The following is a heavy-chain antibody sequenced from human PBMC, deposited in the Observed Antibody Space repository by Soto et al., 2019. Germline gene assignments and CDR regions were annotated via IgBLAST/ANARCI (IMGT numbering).Heavy chain of an antibody. CDR2: IIPIFGTA. Sequence: QVQLVQSGAEVKKPGSSVKVSCKASGGTFSRYAISWVRQDPGQGLEWMGGIIPIFGTANYAQKFQGRVTITADESTRTAYMELSSLRSEDTAVYYCARGGVSSSSSSDWFDPWGQGTLVTVSS. D-gene: IGHD6-6*01. CDR1: GGTFSRYA. J-gene: IGHJ5*02. V-gene: IGHV1-69*01. CDR3: ARGGVSSSSSSDWFDP.